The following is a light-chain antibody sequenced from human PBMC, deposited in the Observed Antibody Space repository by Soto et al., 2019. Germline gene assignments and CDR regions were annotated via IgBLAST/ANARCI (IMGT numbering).Light chain of an antibody. CDR2: DAS. J-gene: IGKJ4*01. Sequence: EIVLTQSPATLSLTAGESATLSCWASQSVSRYLAWYQQKPGQAPRLLIYDASSRATGIPARFSGSGSGTDFTLTISSLEPVDFAVYYCQQRSNWPLLTFGGGTKVEIK. V-gene: IGKV3-11*01. CDR3: QQRSNWPLLT. CDR1: QSVSRY.